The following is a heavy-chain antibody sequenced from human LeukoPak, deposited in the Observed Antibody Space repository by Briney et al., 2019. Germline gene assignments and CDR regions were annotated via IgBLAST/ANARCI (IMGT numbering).Heavy chain of an antibody. CDR1: GFDFANHA. V-gene: IGHV3-23*01. J-gene: IGHJ4*02. D-gene: IGHD2-21*02. CDR2: ISGGGDIT. Sequence: TGGSLRLSCAASGFDFANHAMSWVRQTPGNGLEWVSAISGGGDITYYADSVTGRFTISRDNSEDTLFLQMHSLRPGDTAVYYCVREDTPATANYWGQGTLVTISS. CDR3: VREDTPATANY.